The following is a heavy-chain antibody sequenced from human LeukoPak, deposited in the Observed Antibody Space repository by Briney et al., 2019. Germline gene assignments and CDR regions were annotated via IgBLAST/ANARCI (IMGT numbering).Heavy chain of an antibody. CDR3: ARDLRYYYYMDV. CDR2: ISSSGSTI. Sequence: GGSLRLSCAASGFTFSDYYMSWIRQAPGKGLEWVSYISSSGSTIYYADSVKGRFTISRDSAKNSLYLQMNSLRAEDTAVYYCARDLRYYYYMDVWGKGTTVTVSS. J-gene: IGHJ6*03. V-gene: IGHV3-11*01. CDR1: GFTFSDYY.